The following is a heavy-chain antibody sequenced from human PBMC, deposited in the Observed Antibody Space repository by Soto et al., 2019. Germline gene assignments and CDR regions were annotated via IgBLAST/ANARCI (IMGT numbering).Heavy chain of an antibody. J-gene: IGHJ4*02. D-gene: IGHD3-22*01. CDR2: VYHSGRT. V-gene: IGHV4-38-2*01. Sequence: SETLSLTCAVSGYSITTGCYWGWVRRPPGKGLEWIGSVYHSGRTSYNPSLESRVTISVDTSKNQFSLRLSSVTAADTAVYYCARGVNYYDSSGFYPRDYWGQGILVTVSS. CDR1: GYSITTGCY. CDR3: ARGVNYYDSSGFYPRDY.